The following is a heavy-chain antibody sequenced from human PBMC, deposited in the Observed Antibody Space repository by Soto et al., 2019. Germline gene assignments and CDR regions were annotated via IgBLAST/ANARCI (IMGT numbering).Heavy chain of an antibody. D-gene: IGHD2-2*01. CDR2: INGDGGST. CDR3: AIGLYLKYGQDY. J-gene: IGHJ4*02. V-gene: IGHV3-74*01. Sequence: EVQLVESGGGLVQTGGSLRLSCAASGFTFSSYWMHWVRQAPGKGVVWVSRINGDGGSTNYADSVKGRFTISRDNAKKTVYLQVDSLRAEDTAGYYCAIGLYLKYGQDYWGQGTLVTVSS. CDR1: GFTFSSYW.